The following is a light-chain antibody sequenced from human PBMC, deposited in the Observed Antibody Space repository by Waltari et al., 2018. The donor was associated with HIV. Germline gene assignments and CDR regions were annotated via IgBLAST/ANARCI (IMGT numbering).Light chain of an antibody. V-gene: IGLV2-23*02. Sequence: QSALTQLASVSGSPGQSITISCTGTSSDVGAYNLVSWYQQHPNNAPKLMIFEFTKRPAGVSDRFSGSRSGNTASLTISGLQTEDEGDYYCCSYTGTGIVFGGGTKLTVL. J-gene: IGLJ2*01. CDR3: CSYTGTGIV. CDR1: SSDVGAYNL. CDR2: EFT.